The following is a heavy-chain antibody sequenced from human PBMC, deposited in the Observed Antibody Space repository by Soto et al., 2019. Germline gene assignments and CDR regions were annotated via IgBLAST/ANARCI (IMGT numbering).Heavy chain of an antibody. CDR2: IYTSGST. J-gene: IGHJ6*02. CDR3: ARVRIAARTGAYGMDV. Sequence: SETLSLTCTVSGGSISSYYWSWIRQPAGKGLEWIGRIYTSGSTNYNPSPKSRVTMSVDTSKNQFSLKLSSVTAVDTAVYYCARVRIAARTGAYGMDVWGQGTTVTFSS. D-gene: IGHD6-6*01. CDR1: GGSISSYY. V-gene: IGHV4-4*07.